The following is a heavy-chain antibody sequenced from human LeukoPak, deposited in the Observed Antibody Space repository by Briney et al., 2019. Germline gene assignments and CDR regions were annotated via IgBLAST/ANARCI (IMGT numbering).Heavy chain of an antibody. CDR2: ISGYTGRT. CDR3: AKFLGGDEKVDAFDV. D-gene: IGHD2/OR15-2a*01. V-gene: IGHV3-23*01. Sequence: PGGSLRLSCAASGFTFSHYAMTWVRQVPGKGLEWVSSISGYTGRTYYADSVKGRFTIPRDNSNDRVYLQMNSLRAEDTALYYCAKFLGGDEKVDAFDVWGQGTRVTVSS. CDR1: GFTFSHYA. J-gene: IGHJ3*01.